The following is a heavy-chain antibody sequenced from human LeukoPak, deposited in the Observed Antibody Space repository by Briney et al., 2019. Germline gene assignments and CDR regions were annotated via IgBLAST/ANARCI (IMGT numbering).Heavy chain of an antibody. J-gene: IGHJ3*02. CDR2: IKQDGSEK. CDR3: VGPNGAFDI. V-gene: IGHV3-7*01. CDR1: GFTFSSYW. Sequence: GGSLRLSCAASGFTFSSYWMSWVRQAPRKGLEWVANIKQDGSEKYYVDSVKGRFTISRDNARNSLYLQMNSLRAGDTAVYYCVGPNGAFDIWGQGTMVTVSS.